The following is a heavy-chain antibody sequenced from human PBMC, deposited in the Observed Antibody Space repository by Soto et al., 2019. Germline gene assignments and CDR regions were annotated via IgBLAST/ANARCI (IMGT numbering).Heavy chain of an antibody. CDR1: GFTFSSYG. CDR2: IWYDGSNK. J-gene: IGHJ3*02. CDR3: AREEDQPNAFDI. Sequence: GGSLRLSCAASGFTFSSYGMHWVRQAPGKGLEWVAVIWYDGSNKYYADSVKGRFTISRDNSKNTLYLQMNSLRAEDTAVYYCAREEDQPNAFDIWGQGTMVTVSS. V-gene: IGHV3-33*01. D-gene: IGHD2-2*01.